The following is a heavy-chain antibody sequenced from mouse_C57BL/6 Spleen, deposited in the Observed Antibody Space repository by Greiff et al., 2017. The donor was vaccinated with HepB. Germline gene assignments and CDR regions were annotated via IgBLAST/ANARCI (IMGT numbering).Heavy chain of an antibody. CDR2: ISDGGSYT. Sequence: EVQRVESGGGLVKPGGSLKLSCAASGFTFSSYAMSWVRQTPEKRLEWVATISDGGSYTYYPDNVKGRFTISRDNAKNNLYLQMSHLKSEDTAMYYCASEGRFIHNYFDYWGQGTTLTVSS. D-gene: IGHD1-1*01. V-gene: IGHV5-4*01. J-gene: IGHJ2*01. CDR1: GFTFSSYA. CDR3: ASEGRFIHNYFDY.